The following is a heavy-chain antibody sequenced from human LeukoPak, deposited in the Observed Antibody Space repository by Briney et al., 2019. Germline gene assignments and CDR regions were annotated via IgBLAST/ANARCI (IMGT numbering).Heavy chain of an antibody. CDR2: INWNGGGT. J-gene: IGHJ6*02. V-gene: IGHV3-9*01. Sequence: PGRSLRLSCAATGFTFKDYGMHWVRQPPGKGLEWVSSINWNGGGTDYADSVKGRFTISRDNAKNSLYLQLSSLRPEDTALYYCANHIRATNTYSFCGLDVWGQGTTVTVSS. CDR3: ANHIRATNTYSFCGLDV. D-gene: IGHD1-26*01. CDR1: GFTFKDYG.